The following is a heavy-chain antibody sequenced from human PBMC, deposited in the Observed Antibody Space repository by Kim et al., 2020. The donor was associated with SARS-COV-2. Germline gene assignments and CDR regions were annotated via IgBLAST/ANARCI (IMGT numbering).Heavy chain of an antibody. CDR1: GAPVTTFY. CDR3: ARDGDGDNSGYPGAGLDY. J-gene: IGHJ4*02. D-gene: IGHD3-22*01. Sequence: SETLSLTCTVSGAPVTTFYWSWIRQPPGKGLEWIGYIHNREGTNYNPSLKSRVTMSQDTSKNQFSLRLNSVTAADTAVYHCARDGDGDNSGYPGAGLDYWGQGALVSVPS. CDR2: IHNREGT. V-gene: IGHV4-59*02.